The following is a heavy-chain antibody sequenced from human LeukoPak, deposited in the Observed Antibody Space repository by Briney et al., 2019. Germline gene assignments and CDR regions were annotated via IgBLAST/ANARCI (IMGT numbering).Heavy chain of an antibody. D-gene: IGHD1-20*01. Sequence: SETLSLTCTVYGGSISSYYWSWIRQPPGKGLEWIGYIYYSGSTNCNPSLKSRVTISVDTSKNQFSLKLSSVTAADAAVYYCARALGYDWNDPRFYFDYWGQGTLVTVSS. CDR2: IYYSGST. CDR1: GGSISSYY. J-gene: IGHJ4*02. CDR3: ARALGYDWNDPRFYFDY. V-gene: IGHV4-59*01.